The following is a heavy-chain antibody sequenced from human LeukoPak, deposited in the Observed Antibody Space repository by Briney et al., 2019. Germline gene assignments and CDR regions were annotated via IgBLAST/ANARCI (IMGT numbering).Heavy chain of an antibody. D-gene: IGHD6-19*01. J-gene: IGHJ4*02. CDR3: AKRGDSSGWYYLDY. V-gene: IGHV3-23*01. Sequence: GGSLRLSCATSGFTFSSYAMSWVRQAPGKGLEWVSGISGSGGSTYYADSVEGRFTISRDNSKNTLYLQMNSLRADDTAVYYCAKRGDSSGWYYLDYWGQGTLVTVSS. CDR1: GFTFSSYA. CDR2: ISGSGGST.